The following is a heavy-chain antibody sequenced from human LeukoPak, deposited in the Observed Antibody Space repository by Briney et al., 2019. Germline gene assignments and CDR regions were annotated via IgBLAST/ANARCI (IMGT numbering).Heavy chain of an antibody. V-gene: IGHV3-7*01. CDR3: ARVDFWSDRYY. D-gene: IGHD3-3*01. Sequence: GGSLRLSCVASGLTFSSYWMSWVRQAPGKGLEWVANIKQDGSDTYYVGSVKGRFTISRDNARNSLYLQMNSLRADDTAVYYCARVDFWSDRYYWGQGTLVTVSS. CDR1: GLTFSSYW. J-gene: IGHJ4*02. CDR2: IKQDGSDT.